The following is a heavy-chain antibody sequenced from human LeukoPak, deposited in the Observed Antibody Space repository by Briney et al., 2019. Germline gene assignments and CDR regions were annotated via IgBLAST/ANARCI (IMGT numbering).Heavy chain of an antibody. CDR3: ARGRPHGNDY. D-gene: IGHD4-23*01. CDR1: GFTFSSYW. Sequence: GGSLRLSCAASGFTFSSYWMNWVRQAPGKGLVWVSRIASDGSSTTYADSVEGRFSISRDNAKNTPYLQMNSLRVEDTAVYYCARGRPHGNDYWGQGTLVTVSS. J-gene: IGHJ4*02. V-gene: IGHV3-74*01. CDR2: IASDGSST.